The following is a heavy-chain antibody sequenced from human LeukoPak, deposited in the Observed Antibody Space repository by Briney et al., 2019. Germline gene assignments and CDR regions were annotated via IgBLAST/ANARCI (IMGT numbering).Heavy chain of an antibody. CDR3: AALSACSSTSCYGQFDY. CDR1: GFTFSSYD. CDR2: IWYDGSNK. J-gene: IGHJ4*02. D-gene: IGHD2-2*01. Sequence: GGSLRLSCAASGFTFSSYDIHWVRQAPGKGLEWVAVIWYDGSNKYYADSVKGRFTISRDNSKNTLYLQMNSLRAEDTAVYYCAALSACSSTSCYGQFDYWGQGTLVTVSS. V-gene: IGHV3-33*08.